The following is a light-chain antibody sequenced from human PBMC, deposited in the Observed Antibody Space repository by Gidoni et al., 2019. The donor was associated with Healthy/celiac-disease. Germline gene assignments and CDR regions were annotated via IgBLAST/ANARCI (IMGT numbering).Light chain of an antibody. CDR1: QSISSY. CDR3: QQSYSTPHT. CDR2: AAS. J-gene: IGKJ5*01. V-gene: IGKV1-39*01. Sequence: DIQMTQSPSSLSASVGDRVTITCRASQSISSYLNWYQQNPGKAPKLLSYAASSLQSGVPSRFSGSGSGTDFTLTISSLQPEDFATYYCQQSYSTPHTFGQGTRLEIK.